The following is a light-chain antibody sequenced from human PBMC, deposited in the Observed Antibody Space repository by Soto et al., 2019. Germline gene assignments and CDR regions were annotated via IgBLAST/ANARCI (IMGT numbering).Light chain of an antibody. CDR2: GAS. CDR1: QSVSSNY. J-gene: IGKJ1*01. CDR3: QQYGSSSWT. V-gene: IGKV3-20*01. Sequence: EIVLTQSPGILSLSPGERATLSCRASQSVSSNYLAWSQNNPGQDPRLLIYGASSRATGIPDRFSGSGSGTDFNLTISRLETEDFAVYYCQQYGSSSWTFGQGTKVEIK.